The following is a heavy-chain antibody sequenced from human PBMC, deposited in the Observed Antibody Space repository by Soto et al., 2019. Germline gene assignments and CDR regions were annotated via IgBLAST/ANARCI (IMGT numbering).Heavy chain of an antibody. D-gene: IGHD2-2*01. CDR1: GGTFGSYA. J-gene: IGHJ6*02. V-gene: IGHV1-69*01. Sequence: VQLVQSGAEVKKPGSSVKVSCKASGGTFGSYAISWVRQAPGQGLEWMGGIIPIPGTANYAQKFQGRVRIAADESTSTAYMELSSLRSEDTAVYYCARSQGSSTSLEIYYYYYDGMDVWGQGTTVTVSS. CDR2: IIPIPGTA. CDR3: ARSQGSSTSLEIYYYYYDGMDV.